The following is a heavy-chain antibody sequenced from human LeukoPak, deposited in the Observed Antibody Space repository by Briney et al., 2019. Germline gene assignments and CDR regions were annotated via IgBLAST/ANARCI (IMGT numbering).Heavy chain of an antibody. V-gene: IGHV1-69*05. CDR1: GGTFSSYA. Sequence: SVKVSCKTSGGTFSSYAITWVRQAPGQGLQWMGGIIPIFGTANYAQKFQGRVIFTTDESTSTVYMELSSLRSEDTAMYYCARAVSNTGGYFDYWGQGTLVTVSS. J-gene: IGHJ4*02. CDR2: IIPIFGTA. CDR3: ARAVSNTGGYFDY. D-gene: IGHD5/OR15-5a*01.